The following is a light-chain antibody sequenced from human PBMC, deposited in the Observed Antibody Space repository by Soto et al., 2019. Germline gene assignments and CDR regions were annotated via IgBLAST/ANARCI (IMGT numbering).Light chain of an antibody. CDR3: QSYDSSLSGNVV. CDR2: GNS. Sequence: QSVLTQPPSVSGAPGQRVTISCTGSSSNIGAGYDVHWYQQLPGTAPKLLIYGNSNRPSGVPDQFSCSKSGTSASLAITGLQAEDEADYYRQSYDSSLSGNVVFGGGTKLTVL. V-gene: IGLV1-40*01. CDR1: SSNIGAGYD. J-gene: IGLJ2*01.